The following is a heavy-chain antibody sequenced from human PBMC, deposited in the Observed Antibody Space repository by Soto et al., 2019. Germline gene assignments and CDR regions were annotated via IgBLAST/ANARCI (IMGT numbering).Heavy chain of an antibody. CDR2: INASGGYT. V-gene: IGHV1-46*01. Sequence: QVQLVQPGAEVKKPGASGRLSCKASGYTFTSHYMHWVRQAPGQGLEWMGIINASGGYTSYAQKFQGRVTMTRDTSTSTVYMELSSLTSDYTAVFFCAREWSLYGAFDLWGRGTLVTVSS. CDR3: AREWSLYGAFDL. D-gene: IGHD3-3*01. CDR1: GYTFTSHY. J-gene: IGHJ2*01.